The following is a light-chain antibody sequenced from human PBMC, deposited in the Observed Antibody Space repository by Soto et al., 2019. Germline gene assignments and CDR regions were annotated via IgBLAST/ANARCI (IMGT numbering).Light chain of an antibody. Sequence: QSALTQPASVSGSPGQSITISCTGTSSDVGYYDYVSWYQHHPGKAPKLMIYEVSNRPSGVSNRFSGSKSGNTASLTISGLQAEDEADYYCSSYTGSSTYVFGTGTQLTVL. V-gene: IGLV2-14*01. CDR2: EVS. CDR1: SSDVGYYDY. CDR3: SSYTGSSTYV. J-gene: IGLJ1*01.